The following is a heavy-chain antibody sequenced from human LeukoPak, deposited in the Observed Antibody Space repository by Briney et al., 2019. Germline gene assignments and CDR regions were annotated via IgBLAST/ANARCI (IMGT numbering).Heavy chain of an antibody. Sequence: LGESLKISCKGSGYSFTSYWIGWVRQMPGKGLEWMGIIYPGDSDARYSPSFQGQVTISAGKSISTAYLQWSSLKASDTAMYYCARLLKYSFWFDPWGQGTLVTVSS. V-gene: IGHV5-51*01. D-gene: IGHD2-21*01. J-gene: IGHJ5*02. CDR2: IYPGDSDA. CDR1: GYSFTSYW. CDR3: ARLLKYSFWFDP.